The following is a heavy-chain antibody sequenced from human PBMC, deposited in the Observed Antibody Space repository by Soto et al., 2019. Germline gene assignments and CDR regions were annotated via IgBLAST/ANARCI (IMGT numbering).Heavy chain of an antibody. CDR3: ARGVQWLTYGMDV. D-gene: IGHD3-22*01. J-gene: IGHJ6*02. CDR1: GFTFSSYG. Sequence: QVQLVESGGGVVQPGRSLRLSCAASGFTFSSYGMHWVRQAPGKGLEWVAVIWYDGSNKYYADSVKGRFTISRDNSKNTLDRQMNSLRAEDTAVYYCARGVQWLTYGMDVWGQGTTVTVSS. V-gene: IGHV3-33*01. CDR2: IWYDGSNK.